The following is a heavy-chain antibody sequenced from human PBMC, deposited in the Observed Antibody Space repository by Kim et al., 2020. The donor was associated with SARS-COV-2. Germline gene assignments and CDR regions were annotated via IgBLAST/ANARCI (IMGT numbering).Heavy chain of an antibody. Sequence: GGSLRLSCAASGFTFSSYAMHWVRQAPGKGLEWVAVISYDGSNKYYADSVKGRFTISRDNSKNTLYLQMNSLRAEDTAVYYCAEALGYSSGRWEYYYYGMDVWGQGTTVTVSS. CDR1: GFTFSSYA. J-gene: IGHJ6*02. CDR3: AEALGYSSGRWEYYYYGMDV. D-gene: IGHD6-19*01. CDR2: ISYDGSNK. V-gene: IGHV3-30*04.